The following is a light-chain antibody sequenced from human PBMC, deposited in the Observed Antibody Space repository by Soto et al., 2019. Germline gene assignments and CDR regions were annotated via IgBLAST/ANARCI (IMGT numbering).Light chain of an antibody. CDR3: SSYAGSSNV. CDR2: EVN. CDR1: SSDVGGYNY. J-gene: IGLJ1*01. Sequence: QSALTQPPSASGSPGQSVAISCTGTSSDVGGYNYVSWYQQHPGKAPKLMIYEVNKRPSGVPDRFSGSKSGNTASLTVSGLQAEDEAEYYCSSYAGSSNVFGTGPKVTVL. V-gene: IGLV2-8*01.